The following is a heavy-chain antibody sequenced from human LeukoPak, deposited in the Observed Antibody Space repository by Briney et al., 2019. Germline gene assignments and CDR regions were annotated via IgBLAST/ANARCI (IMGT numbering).Heavy chain of an antibody. V-gene: IGHV3-7*01. CDR1: GFTFSSYW. CDR2: IKQDGSEK. Sequence: GGSLRLSCAASGFTFSSYWMSWVRQAPGKGLEWVANIKQDGSEKYYVDSVKGRFTISRDNAKNSLYLQMNSLRAEDTAVYYCASEAAAGTSYFDYWGQGTLVTVSS. D-gene: IGHD6-13*01. J-gene: IGHJ4*02. CDR3: ASEAAAGTSYFDY.